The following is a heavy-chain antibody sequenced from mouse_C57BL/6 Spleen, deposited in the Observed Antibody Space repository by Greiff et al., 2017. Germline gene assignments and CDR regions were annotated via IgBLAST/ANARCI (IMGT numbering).Heavy chain of an antibody. CDR2: IYPRSGNT. D-gene: IGHD2-1*01. CDR3: AGSSTMVYWYFDV. Sequence: VQLQQSGAELARPGASVKLSCTASGYTFTSYGISWVKQRTGQGLEWIGEIYPRSGNTYYNEKFKGKATLTADKSSSTAYMELLSLTSEDSAVYFCAGSSTMVYWYFDVWGTGTTVTVSS. V-gene: IGHV1-81*01. J-gene: IGHJ1*03. CDR1: GYTFTSYG.